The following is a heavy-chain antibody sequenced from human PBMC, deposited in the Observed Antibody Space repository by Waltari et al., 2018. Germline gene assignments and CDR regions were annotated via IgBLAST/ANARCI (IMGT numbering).Heavy chain of an antibody. CDR2: INPNSGGT. CDR1: GYPFTGYY. J-gene: IGHJ4*02. Sequence: QVQLVQSGAAVKKPGASVKVSCKASGYPFTGYYIHWGRQAPGQGIEWMGRINPNSGGTRYGKKLKGRGTRTRDMSRSTAYMELSRLRSDGTAVYYCARGEEWELPDDWGQGTMVTVSS. D-gene: IGHD1-26*01. CDR3: ARGEEWELPDD. V-gene: IGHV1-2*06.